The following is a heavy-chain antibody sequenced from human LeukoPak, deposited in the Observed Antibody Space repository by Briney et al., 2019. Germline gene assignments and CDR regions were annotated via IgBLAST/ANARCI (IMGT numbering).Heavy chain of an antibody. V-gene: IGHV4-59*12. CDR1: GGSISSYY. CDR2: IYYSGST. CDR3: AREDTAMVTVDY. J-gene: IGHJ4*02. Sequence: SETLSLTCTVSGGSISSYYWNWIRQPPGKGLEWIGYIYYSGSTNYNPSLKSRVTISVDTSKNQFSLKLSSVTAADTAVYYCAREDTAMVTVDYWGQGTLVTVSS. D-gene: IGHD5-18*01.